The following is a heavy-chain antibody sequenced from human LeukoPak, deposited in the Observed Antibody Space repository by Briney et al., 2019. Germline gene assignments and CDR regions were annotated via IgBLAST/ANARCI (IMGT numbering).Heavy chain of an antibody. J-gene: IGHJ4*02. Sequence: ASETLSLTCTVSGGSISSYYWSWIRQPPGKGLEWIGYIYYSGSTNYNPSLKSRVTISVDTSKNQFSLKLSSVTAADTAVYYRARVYMEMGAPFFDYWGQGTLVTVSS. CDR2: IYYSGST. CDR3: ARVYMEMGAPFFDY. CDR1: GGSISSYY. V-gene: IGHV4-59*01. D-gene: IGHD5-24*01.